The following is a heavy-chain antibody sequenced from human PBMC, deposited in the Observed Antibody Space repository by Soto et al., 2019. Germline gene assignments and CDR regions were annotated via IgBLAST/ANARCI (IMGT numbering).Heavy chain of an antibody. J-gene: IGHJ6*02. Sequence: EVQLLESGGGLVQPGGSLRLSCAASGFAFSPYAMNWVRQAPGKGLGWVSGIVDSGGRTFYADSVKGRFPISRDNSKNTLYLEMNSLRAEDTAIYYCAPVPAASSYYDTDVWGQGTTVTVAS. V-gene: IGHV3-23*01. CDR2: IVDSGGRT. CDR3: APVPAASSYYDTDV. CDR1: GFAFSPYA. D-gene: IGHD2-2*01.